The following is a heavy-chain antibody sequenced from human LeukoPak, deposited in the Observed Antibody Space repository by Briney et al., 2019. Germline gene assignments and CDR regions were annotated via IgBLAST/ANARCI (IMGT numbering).Heavy chain of an antibody. CDR1: GFTFSSYW. CDR3: ARDHHYYGMDV. CDR2: INSDGSST. Sequence: AGGSLRLSCAASGFTFSSYWMHWVRQAPGKGLVWVSRINSDGSSTSYADSVKGRFTISRGNAKNTLYLQMNSLRAEDTAVYYCARDHHYYGMDVWGQGTTVTVSS. J-gene: IGHJ6*02. V-gene: IGHV3-74*01.